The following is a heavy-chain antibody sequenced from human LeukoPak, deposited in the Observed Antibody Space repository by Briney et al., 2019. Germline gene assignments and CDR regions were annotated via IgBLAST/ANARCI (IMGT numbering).Heavy chain of an antibody. CDR2: IHPEGNEK. Sequence: GGSLRLSCAVSGFTFSKFWVSWVRQAPGRGLEWVANIHPEGNEKYHVESVKGRFTISRDNAKNSLFLQMNGLRVEDTAIYYCARGDDFSGDHWGQGTLVTVSS. D-gene: IGHD1-1*01. CDR1: GFTFSKFW. V-gene: IGHV3-7*04. CDR3: ARGDDFSGDH. J-gene: IGHJ4*02.